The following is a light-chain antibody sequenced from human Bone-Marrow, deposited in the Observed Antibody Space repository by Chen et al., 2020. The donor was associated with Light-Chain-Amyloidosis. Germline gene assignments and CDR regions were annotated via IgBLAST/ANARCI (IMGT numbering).Light chain of an antibody. Sequence: QSALTQPRSVSGSPGPPVTISCTGTSSDVGAYNYVSWYQQHSGEAPKFIIYDVDKRPSGVPDRFAGSKSGNTAALTISGLQPEDDADYYCSSYTGADNLFVFGSGTSVTVL. CDR3: SSYTGADNLFV. J-gene: IGLJ1*01. CDR2: DVD. V-gene: IGLV2-11*01. CDR1: SSDVGAYNY.